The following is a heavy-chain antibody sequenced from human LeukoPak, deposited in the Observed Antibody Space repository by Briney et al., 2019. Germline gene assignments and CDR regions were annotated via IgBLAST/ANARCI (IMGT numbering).Heavy chain of an antibody. J-gene: IGHJ3*02. Sequence: ASVKVSCKASGGTFSSYAISWVRQAPGQGLEWMGGIIPIFGTANYAQKFQGRVTITADESTSTAYMELGSLRSEDTAVYYCARVPQGRPLERLGAFDIWGQGTMVTVSS. CDR3: ARVPQGRPLERLGAFDI. D-gene: IGHD1-1*01. CDR1: GGTFSSYA. CDR2: IIPIFGTA. V-gene: IGHV1-69*01.